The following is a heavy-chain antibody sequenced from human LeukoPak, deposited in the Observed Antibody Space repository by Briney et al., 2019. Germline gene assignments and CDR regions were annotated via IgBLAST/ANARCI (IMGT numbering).Heavy chain of an antibody. J-gene: IGHJ3*02. CDR3: ARGYYYDSSGYYKMNAFDI. D-gene: IGHD3-22*01. CDR1: GFTFSSYS. V-gene: IGHV3-21*01. CDR2: ISSSSSYI. Sequence: PGGSLRLSCAASGFTFSSYSMNWVRQAPGKGLEWVSSISSSSSYIYYADSMKGRFTISRDDAKNSLYLQMNSLRAEDTAVYYCARGYYYDSSGYYKMNAFDIWGQGTMVTVSS.